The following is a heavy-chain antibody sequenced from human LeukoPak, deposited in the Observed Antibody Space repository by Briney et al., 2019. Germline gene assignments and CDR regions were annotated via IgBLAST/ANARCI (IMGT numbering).Heavy chain of an antibody. J-gene: IGHJ4*02. V-gene: IGHV1-69*05. D-gene: IGHD3-16*01. CDR1: GGTFSSYA. Sequence: SVKVSCKASGGTFSSYAISWVRQAPGQGLEWMGGIIPIFGTANYAQKLQGRVTMTTDTSTSTAYMELRSLRSDDTAVYYCARGGRIAQYYFDYWDQGTLVTVSS. CDR2: IIPIFGTA. CDR3: ARGGRIAQYYFDY.